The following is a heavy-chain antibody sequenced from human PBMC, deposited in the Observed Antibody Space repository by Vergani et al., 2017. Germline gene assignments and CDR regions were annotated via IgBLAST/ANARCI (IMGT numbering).Heavy chain of an antibody. CDR2: FDPEDGET. CDR3: ARDRGVVVVVAASDAFDI. CDR1: GYTLTELS. Sequence: QVQLVQSGAEVKKPGASVKVSCKVSGYTLTELSMHWVRQAPGKGLEWMGGFDPEDGETIYAQKFQGRVTITRDTSASTAYMELSSLRSEDTAVYYCARDRGVVVVVAASDAFDIWGQGTMVTVSS. V-gene: IGHV1-24*01. J-gene: IGHJ3*02. D-gene: IGHD2-15*01.